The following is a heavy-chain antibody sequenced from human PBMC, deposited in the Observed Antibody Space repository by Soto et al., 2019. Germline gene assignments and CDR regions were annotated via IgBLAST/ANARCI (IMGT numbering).Heavy chain of an antibody. J-gene: IGHJ4*02. V-gene: IGHV3-23*01. CDR3: AKWLGSGWSSFDY. D-gene: IGHD6-19*01. CDR2: ISGSGGST. CDR1: GFTFSSYA. Sequence: SLRLSCAASGFTFSSYAMSWVRQAPGKGLEWVSAISGSGGSTYYADSVKGRFTISRDNSKNTLYLQMNSLRAEDTAVYYCAKWLGSGWSSFDYWGQGTLVTVSS.